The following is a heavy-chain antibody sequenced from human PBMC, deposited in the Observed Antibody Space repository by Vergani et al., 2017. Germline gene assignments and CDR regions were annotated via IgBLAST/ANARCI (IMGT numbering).Heavy chain of an antibody. D-gene: IGHD2-2*02. CDR1: GGTFSSYA. Sequence: QVQLVQSGAEVKKPGSSVKVSCKASGGTFSSYAISWVRQAPGQGLELMGGIIPIFGTANYAQKFQGRVTITADESTSTAYMELSSLRSEDTAVYYCARDSCSSTSCYRGKYYYYYMDVWGKGP. V-gene: IGHV1-69*01. J-gene: IGHJ6*03. CDR2: IIPIFGTA. CDR3: ARDSCSSTSCYRGKYYYYYMDV.